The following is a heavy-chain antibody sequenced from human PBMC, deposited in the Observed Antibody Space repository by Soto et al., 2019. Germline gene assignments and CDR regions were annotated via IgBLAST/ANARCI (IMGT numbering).Heavy chain of an antibody. J-gene: IGHJ3*02. CDR2: INPSGGST. D-gene: IGHD1-1*01. CDR1: GYTFTNYY. CDR3: ARDPSQLMAHIGDAFDI. V-gene: IGHV1-46*01. Sequence: ASVKVSCKASGYTFTNYYMHWVRQAPGQGLEWMGIINPSGGSTSYAQKFQGRVTITADESTSTAYMELSSLRSEDTAVYYCARDPSQLMAHIGDAFDIWGQGTMVTVSS.